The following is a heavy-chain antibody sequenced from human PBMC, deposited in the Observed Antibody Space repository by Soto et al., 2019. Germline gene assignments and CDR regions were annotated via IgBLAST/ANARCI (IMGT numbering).Heavy chain of an antibody. V-gene: IGHV4-34*01. J-gene: IGHJ3*02. D-gene: IGHD3-3*01. CDR1: GGSFSGYY. CDR3: ERERGDFWSGKLARSGAFDI. CDR2: INHSGST. Sequence: QVQLQQWGAGLLKPSETLSLTCAVYGGSFSGYYWSWIRQPPGKGLEWIGEINHSGSTNYNPSLKSRVTISVDTSKNQFSLKLSSVTAADTAVYYCERERGDFWSGKLARSGAFDIWGQGTMVTVSS.